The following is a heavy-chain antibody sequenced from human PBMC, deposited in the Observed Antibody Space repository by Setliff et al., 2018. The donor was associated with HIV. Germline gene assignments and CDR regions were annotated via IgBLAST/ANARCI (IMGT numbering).Heavy chain of an antibody. Sequence: ASVKVSCKASGGIFSNYAINWVRLAPGQGLEWMGWISVYNGNTNYAQKVQGRVTMTTDTSTSTAYMGLSGLRSEDTAVYYCSIDVIGGWLRPMPDYWGQGTQVTVSS. CDR2: ISVYNGNT. V-gene: IGHV1-18*01. D-gene: IGHD5-12*01. CDR1: GGIFSNYA. CDR3: SIDVIGGWLRPMPDY. J-gene: IGHJ4*02.